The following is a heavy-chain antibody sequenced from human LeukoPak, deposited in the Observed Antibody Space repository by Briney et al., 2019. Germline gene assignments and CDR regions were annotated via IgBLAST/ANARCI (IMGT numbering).Heavy chain of an antibody. D-gene: IGHD1-14*01. CDR2: ISGSGGTT. J-gene: IGHJ6*02. Sequence: HPGGSLRLSCAASGFTFNNYAMNWVRQAPGKGLKWVSVISGSGGTTYYADSVKGRFTISRDSSKNTLYLQMNSLRAEDTAVYYCAKVSGGGLYYDGMDVWGQGTTVTVSS. V-gene: IGHV3-23*01. CDR3: AKVSGGGLYYDGMDV. CDR1: GFTFNNYA.